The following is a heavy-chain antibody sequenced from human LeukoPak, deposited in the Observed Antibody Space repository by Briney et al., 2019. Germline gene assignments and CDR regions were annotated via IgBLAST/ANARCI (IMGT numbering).Heavy chain of an antibody. J-gene: IGHJ3*02. CDR3: TRDSSGWYRRTFDI. V-gene: IGHV3-53*01. D-gene: IGHD6-19*01. CDR2: IYSDDTT. CDR1: GFTVSGNY. Sequence: GGSLRLSCAVSGFTVSGNYMSWIRQAPGKGLEWVSLIYSDDTTLYADSVKGRFTISRDISKNTLYLQMSSLRAEDTAVYYCTRDSSGWYRRTFDIWGQGTMVTVSS.